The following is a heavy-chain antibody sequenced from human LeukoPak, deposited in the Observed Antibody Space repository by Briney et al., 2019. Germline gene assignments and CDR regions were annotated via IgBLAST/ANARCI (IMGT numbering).Heavy chain of an antibody. CDR2: IYYSGST. Sequence: SETLSLTCTVSGGSISSYYWSWIRQPPGKGLEWIGYIYYSGSTNYNPSLKSRVTISVDTSKNQFSLKLSSVTAADTAAYYCAGVVVNWFDPWGQGILVTVSS. V-gene: IGHV4-59*08. CDR3: AGVVVNWFDP. J-gene: IGHJ5*02. D-gene: IGHD2-15*01. CDR1: GGSISSYY.